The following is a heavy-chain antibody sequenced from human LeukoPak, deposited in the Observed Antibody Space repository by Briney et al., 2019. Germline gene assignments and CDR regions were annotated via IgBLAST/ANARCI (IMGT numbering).Heavy chain of an antibody. J-gene: IGHJ4*02. Sequence: GGSLRLSCAASGFTFSSYAMSWVRQAPGKGLEWVSAISSSGAGTFYADSVKGRFPISRDNSKNTLYLQMHSLRAEDTAVYYCATNTSSWSFDYWGQGTLVTVSS. CDR2: ISSSGAGT. CDR3: ATNTSSWSFDY. CDR1: GFTFSSYA. D-gene: IGHD6-13*01. V-gene: IGHV3-23*01.